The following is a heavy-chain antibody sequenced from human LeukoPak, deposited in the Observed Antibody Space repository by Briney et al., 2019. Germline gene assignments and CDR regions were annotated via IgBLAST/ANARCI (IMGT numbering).Heavy chain of an antibody. V-gene: IGHV4-39*01. CDR1: GGSITSSNYY. D-gene: IGHD3-10*01. CDR2: FYYSGST. CDR3: ARGRGKLLWFGVYYMDV. Sequence: PSETLSLTCTVSGGSITSSNYYWGWVRQPPGKGLEWIGSFYYSGSTNYNPSLKSRVTISVDTSKNQFSLKLSSVTAADTAVYYCARGRGKLLWFGVYYMDVWGKGTTVTVSS. J-gene: IGHJ6*03.